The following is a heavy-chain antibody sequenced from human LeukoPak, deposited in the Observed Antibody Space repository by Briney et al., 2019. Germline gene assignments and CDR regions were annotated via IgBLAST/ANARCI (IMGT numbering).Heavy chain of an antibody. V-gene: IGHV1-3*01. J-gene: IGHJ4*02. CDR2: IIAGTSIT. Sequence: GASVKVSCKASGYNFTTYAIHWVRQAPGQRLEWMGWIIAGTSITQYSQKFQGRVTFTRDTSANAAYMEVSSLRSEDTALYFCARTSGSGSFYTNWGQGTLVTVSS. CDR1: GYNFTTYA. CDR3: ARTSGSGSFYTN. D-gene: IGHD3-10*01.